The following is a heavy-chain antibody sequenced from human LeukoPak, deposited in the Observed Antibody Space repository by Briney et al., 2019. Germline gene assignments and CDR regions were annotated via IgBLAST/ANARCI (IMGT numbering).Heavy chain of an antibody. V-gene: IGHV4-4*07. D-gene: IGHD6-19*01. CDR1: GGSINNYY. CDR3: ARGSSGWYSIDY. CDR2: IYSSGST. J-gene: IGHJ4*02. Sequence: SETLSLTCTVSGGSINNYYWSWIRQPAGKGLEWIGRIYSSGSTNYNPSLQSRVTMSVDTSKNQFSLKLSSVTAADTAVYYCARGSSGWYSIDYWGRGTLVTVSS.